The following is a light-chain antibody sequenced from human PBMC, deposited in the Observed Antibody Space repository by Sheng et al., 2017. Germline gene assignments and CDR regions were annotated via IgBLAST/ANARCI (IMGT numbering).Light chain of an antibody. J-gene: IGKJ2*03. Sequence: DIQMTQSPFSLSASLGDRITITCRASQSISTSLNWYQAKPGNAPKLLIYGASTLQGGVPSRFSGSGSGTDFTLTISSLQPEDFATYYCQQTYSTPPYSFGQGTKLAIK. V-gene: IGKV1-39*01. CDR3: QQTYSTPPYS. CDR2: GAS. CDR1: QSISTS.